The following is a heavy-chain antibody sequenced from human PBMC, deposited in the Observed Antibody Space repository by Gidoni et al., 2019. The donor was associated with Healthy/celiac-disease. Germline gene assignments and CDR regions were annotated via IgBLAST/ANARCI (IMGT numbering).Heavy chain of an antibody. D-gene: IGHD1-7*01. Sequence: QVQLVQSGAEVKKPGASVKVSCKASGYTFTSSGISWVRPAPGQGLEWMGWISAYNGNTNYAQKLQGRVTMTTDTSTSTAYMELRSLRSDDTAVYYCARVRGWELELREYYYYGMDVWGQGTTVTVSS. V-gene: IGHV1-18*01. J-gene: IGHJ6*02. CDR3: ARVRGWELELREYYYYGMDV. CDR1: GYTFTSSG. CDR2: ISAYNGNT.